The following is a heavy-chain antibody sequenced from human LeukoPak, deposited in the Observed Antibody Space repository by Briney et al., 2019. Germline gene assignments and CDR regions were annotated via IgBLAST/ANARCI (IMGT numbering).Heavy chain of an antibody. D-gene: IGHD6-19*01. CDR2: ISGSGGST. CDR3: AKGSSSGWYEIFDY. V-gene: IGHV3-23*01. Sequence: GGSLRLSCAASGSTFSSYAMSWVRQAPGRGLEWVSAISGSGGSTYYADSVKGRFTISRDNSKNTLYLQMNGLRAEDTAVYYCAKGSSSGWYEIFDYWGQGTLVTVSS. CDR1: GSTFSSYA. J-gene: IGHJ4*02.